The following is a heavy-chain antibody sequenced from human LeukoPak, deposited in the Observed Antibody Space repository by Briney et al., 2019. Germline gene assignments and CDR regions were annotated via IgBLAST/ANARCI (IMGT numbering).Heavy chain of an antibody. CDR3: ARDGGPRHGYSSN. D-gene: IGHD6-13*01. Sequence: GGSLRLSCAASGFTFSSYGMHWVRQAPGKGLEWVAFIRYDGSNKYYADSVKGRFTISRDNSKNTLYLQMNSLRAEDTAVYYCARDGGPRHGYSSNWGQGTLVTVSS. V-gene: IGHV3-30*02. CDR2: IRYDGSNK. J-gene: IGHJ4*02. CDR1: GFTFSSYG.